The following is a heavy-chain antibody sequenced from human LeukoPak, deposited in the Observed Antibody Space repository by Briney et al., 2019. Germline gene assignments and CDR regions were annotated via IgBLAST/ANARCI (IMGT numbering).Heavy chain of an antibody. J-gene: IGHJ6*03. D-gene: IGHD6-19*01. CDR3: ARELQADYYYYMDV. CDR1: GGTFSSYA. Sequence: SVKVSCNASGGTFSSYAISWVRQAPGQGLGWMGGIIPIFGTANYAQKFQGRVTITTDESTSTAYMELSSLRSEDTAVYYCARELQADYYYYMDVWGKGTTVTVSS. V-gene: IGHV1-69*05. CDR2: IIPIFGTA.